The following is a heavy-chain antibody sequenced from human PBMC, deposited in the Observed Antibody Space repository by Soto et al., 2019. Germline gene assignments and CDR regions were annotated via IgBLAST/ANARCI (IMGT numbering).Heavy chain of an antibody. D-gene: IGHD2-2*03. CDR3: AREGNLGRWIQPLDS. Sequence: SETLSLTCTVSGDSISSHSWSWIRQPPGKGLEWIGNIHYNGNTKYSPSLKSRVTMSVDTSKNHFSLKLISVTTADTAVYFCAREGNLGRWIQPLDSWGQGTLVTVSS. CDR2: IHYNGNT. J-gene: IGHJ4*02. CDR1: GDSISSHS. V-gene: IGHV4-59*11.